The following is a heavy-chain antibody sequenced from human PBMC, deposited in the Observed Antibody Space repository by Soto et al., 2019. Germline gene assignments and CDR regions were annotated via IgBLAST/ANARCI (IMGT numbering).Heavy chain of an antibody. Sequence: QVQLVQSGAEVRKPGASVKLSCKASGYAFTYYHMHWVRQAPGQGLEWLGVINPGDGRTRYTEKLQDRVTMTRDTSTSTVFMEMSSLRSYDTAVYFCARGREYSFGYNWFDPWGPGTLVTVSS. CDR1: GYAFTYYH. V-gene: IGHV1-46*01. CDR3: ARGREYSFGYNWFDP. D-gene: IGHD4-4*01. J-gene: IGHJ5*02. CDR2: INPGDGRT.